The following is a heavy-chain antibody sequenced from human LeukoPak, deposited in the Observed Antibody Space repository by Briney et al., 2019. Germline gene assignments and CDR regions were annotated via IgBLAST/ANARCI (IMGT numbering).Heavy chain of an antibody. CDR2: IYGDGRT. J-gene: IGHJ4*02. D-gene: IGHD3-3*01. Sequence: GGSLRLSSVVSGFRVSNNYIIWVRQAPGNGLERVSVIYGDGRTSHSASVRGRFTISSNNSKNIVSLQMNHLRGEDQAVYYCARGRCLGVVSPYFDYWGQGTLVTVSS. V-gene: IGHV3-53*01. CDR3: ARGRCLGVVSPYFDY. CDR1: GFRVSNNY.